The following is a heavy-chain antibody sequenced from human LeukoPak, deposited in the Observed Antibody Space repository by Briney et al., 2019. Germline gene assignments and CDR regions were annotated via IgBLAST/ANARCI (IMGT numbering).Heavy chain of an antibody. CDR2: IYSGSSST. J-gene: IGHJ4*02. CDR3: ARAGSGWYGFDY. V-gene: IGHV3-53*04. D-gene: IGHD6-19*01. Sequence: GGSLRLSCAASGFTVSSNYMSWVRQAPGKGLEWVSVIYSGSSSTYYTDSVKGRFTISRHNSKNTLYLQMNSLRAEDTAVYYCARAGSGWYGFDYWGQGTLVTVSS. CDR1: GFTVSSNY.